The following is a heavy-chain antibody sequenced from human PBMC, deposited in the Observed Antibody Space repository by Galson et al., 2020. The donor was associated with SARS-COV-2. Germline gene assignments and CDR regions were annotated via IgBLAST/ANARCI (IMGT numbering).Heavy chain of an antibody. Sequence: ETSETLSLTCHVSGASINDHYWVGIRQTAGKKLEWIGRVSTSGMTDYNPSFKRRVSMSTDMSKNQFSLKFNSVTAADTAIYYCARDFGSWGIFDYWGQGTLVTVSS. CDR1: GASINDHY. CDR2: VSTSGMT. CDR3: ARDFGSWGIFDY. J-gene: IGHJ4*02. D-gene: IGHD3-10*01. V-gene: IGHV4-4*07.